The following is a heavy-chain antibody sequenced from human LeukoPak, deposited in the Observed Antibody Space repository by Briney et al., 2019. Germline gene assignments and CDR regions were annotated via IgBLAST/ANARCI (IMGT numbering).Heavy chain of an antibody. D-gene: IGHD1-26*01. CDR2: ISGSGGST. Sequence: GGSLRLSCAASGFTFSRYSMNWVRQAPGKGLEWVSGISGSGGSTYYADSVKGRFTISRDNSKNTLYLQMNSLRAEDTAVYYCAKDGTSGSYDYWGQGTLVTVSS. V-gene: IGHV3-23*01. CDR1: GFTFSRYS. J-gene: IGHJ4*02. CDR3: AKDGTSGSYDY.